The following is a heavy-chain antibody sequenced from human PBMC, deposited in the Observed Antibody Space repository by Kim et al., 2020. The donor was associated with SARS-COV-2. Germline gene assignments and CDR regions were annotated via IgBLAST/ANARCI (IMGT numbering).Heavy chain of an antibody. CDR3: TRVGRDDILTGYYNFPYYFDY. Sequence: GGSLRLSCTASGFTFGDYAMSWVRQAPGKGLEWVGFIRSKAYGGTTEYAASVKGRFTISRDDSKSIAYLQMNSLKTEDTAVYYCTRVGRDDILTGYYNFPYYFDYWGQGTLVTVSS. D-gene: IGHD3-9*01. V-gene: IGHV3-49*04. J-gene: IGHJ4*02. CDR1: GFTFGDYA. CDR2: IRSKAYGGTT.